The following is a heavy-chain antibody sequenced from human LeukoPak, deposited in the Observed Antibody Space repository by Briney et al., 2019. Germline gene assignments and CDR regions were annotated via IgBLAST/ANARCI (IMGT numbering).Heavy chain of an antibody. CDR3: ARDVLVVPAAIHYGMDV. Sequence: PSETLSLTCAVYGGSFSDYFWGWIRQPPGKGLEWIGEINHSGRTYYNPSLKSRVTISVDTSKNQFSLNLSSVTAADTAVYYCARDVLVVPAAIHYGMDVWGQGTTVTVSS. CDR1: GGSFSDYF. CDR2: INHSGRT. V-gene: IGHV4-34*01. J-gene: IGHJ6*02. D-gene: IGHD2-2*01.